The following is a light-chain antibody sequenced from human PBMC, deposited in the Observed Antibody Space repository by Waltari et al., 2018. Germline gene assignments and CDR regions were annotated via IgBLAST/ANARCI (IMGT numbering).Light chain of an antibody. V-gene: IGLV4-69*01. CDR3: QTGGHGTWV. CDR2: VNSDGSH. CDR1: SGHSSNI. Sequence: QLVLTQSPSSSASLGASVKLTCTLSSGHSSNILACLQQQQEKGRRCLMKVNSDGSHSKGDEIPDRFSGSSSGAERYLTISSVQAEDEADYYCQTGGHGTWVFGGGTKLTVL. J-gene: IGLJ3*02.